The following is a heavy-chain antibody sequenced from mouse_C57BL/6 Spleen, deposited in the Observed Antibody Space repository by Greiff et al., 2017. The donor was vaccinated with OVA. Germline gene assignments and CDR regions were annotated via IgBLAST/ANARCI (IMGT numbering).Heavy chain of an antibody. D-gene: IGHD2-4*01. J-gene: IGHJ1*03. CDR2: ISDGGSYT. Sequence: EVMLVESGGGLVKPGGSLKLSCAASGFTFSSYAMSWVRQTPEKRLEWVATISDGGSYTYYPDNVKGRFTISRDNAKNNLYLQMSHLKSEDTAMYYCAREGYDYDWYFDVWGTGTTVTVSS. CDR1: GFTFSSYA. V-gene: IGHV5-4*01. CDR3: AREGYDYDWYFDV.